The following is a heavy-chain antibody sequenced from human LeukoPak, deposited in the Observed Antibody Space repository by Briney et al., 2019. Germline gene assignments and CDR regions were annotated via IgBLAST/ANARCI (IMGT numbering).Heavy chain of an antibody. CDR3: ARESVTNYYGSPPDY. Sequence: PSETLSLTCAVYGGSFSGYYWSWIRQPPGKGLEWIGEINHSGSTNYNPSLKSRVTISVDTSKNQFSLKLSSVTAADTAVYYCARESVTNYYGSPPDYWGQGTLVTVSS. V-gene: IGHV4-34*01. CDR2: INHSGST. D-gene: IGHD3-10*01. J-gene: IGHJ4*02. CDR1: GGSFSGYY.